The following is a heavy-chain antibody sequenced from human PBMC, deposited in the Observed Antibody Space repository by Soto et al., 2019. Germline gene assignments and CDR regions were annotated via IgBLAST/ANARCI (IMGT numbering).Heavy chain of an antibody. D-gene: IGHD3-9*01. Sequence: SETLSLTCTVSGGSISSYYWSWIRQPPGKGLEWIGYIYYSGSTNYNPSLKSRVTISVDTSRNQFSLKLSSVTAADTAVYYCARLRDYYDILTGYQYYYYYGMDVWGQGTTVTVSS. CDR2: IYYSGST. V-gene: IGHV4-59*08. CDR3: ARLRDYYDILTGYQYYYYYGMDV. CDR1: GGSISSYY. J-gene: IGHJ6*02.